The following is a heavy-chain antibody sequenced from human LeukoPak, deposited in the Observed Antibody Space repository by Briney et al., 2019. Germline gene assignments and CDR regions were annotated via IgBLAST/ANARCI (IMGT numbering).Heavy chain of an antibody. CDR1: GYTFTGYY. J-gene: IGHJ4*02. V-gene: IGHV1-2*06. CDR2: INPNNGGT. D-gene: IGHD3-22*01. CDR3: AREWGLESSGYYYAY. Sequence: ASVKVSCKASGYTFTGYYMHWVRQAPGQGLEWMGRINPNNGGTNYAQKFQGRVTMTGDTSISTAYMELSSLRSEDTAVYYCAREWGLESSGYYYAYWGQGTLVTVSS.